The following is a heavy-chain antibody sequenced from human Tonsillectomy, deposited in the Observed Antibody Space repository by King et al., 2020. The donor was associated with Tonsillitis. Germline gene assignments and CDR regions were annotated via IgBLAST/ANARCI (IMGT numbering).Heavy chain of an antibody. J-gene: IGHJ6*02. V-gene: IGHV3-30*04. CDR2: ISYDGINK. CDR3: ARDNAILGYYYYGMDV. Sequence: VQLVESGGGVVQPGRSLRLSCAASGFTFSSNAMHWVRQAPGKGLEWVAVISYDGINKYYADSVKGRFTISRDNSKNTLYLQMNSLRAEDTAVYYCARDNAILGYYYYGMDVWGQGTTVTVSS. CDR1: GFTFSSNA. D-gene: IGHD3-3*01.